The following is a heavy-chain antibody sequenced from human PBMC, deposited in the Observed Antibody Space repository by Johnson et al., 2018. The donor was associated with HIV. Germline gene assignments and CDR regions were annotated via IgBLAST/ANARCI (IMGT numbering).Heavy chain of an antibody. CDR3: AKAFWSGYYEDAFDI. CDR2: ISWNSGSI. CDR1: GFTFDDYA. J-gene: IGHJ3*02. Sequence: VQLVESGGGLVQPGRSLRLSCAASGFTFDDYAMHWVRQAPGKGLEWVSGISWNSGSIGYADSVTGRFTIARDNAKNSLYLQMNSLRAEDTALYYCAKAFWSGYYEDAFDIWGQGTMVTVSS. V-gene: IGHV3-9*01. D-gene: IGHD3-3*01.